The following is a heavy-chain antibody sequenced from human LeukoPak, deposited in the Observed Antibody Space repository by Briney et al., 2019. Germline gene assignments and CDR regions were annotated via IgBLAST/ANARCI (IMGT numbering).Heavy chain of an antibody. CDR1: GFTFSSYG. D-gene: IGHD3-3*01. CDR3: ARAGLRFLEWLYFDY. V-gene: IGHV3-30*02. J-gene: IGHJ4*02. CDR2: IRYDGSNK. Sequence: GGSLRLSCAASGFTFSSYGMHWVRQAPGKGLEWVAFIRYDGSNKYYADSVKGRFTISRDNSKNTLYLQMNSLRAEDTAVYYCARAGLRFLEWLYFDYWGQGTLVTVSS.